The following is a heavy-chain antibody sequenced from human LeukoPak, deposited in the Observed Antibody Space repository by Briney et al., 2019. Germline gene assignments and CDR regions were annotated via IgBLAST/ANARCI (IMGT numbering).Heavy chain of an antibody. V-gene: IGHV1-69*04. CDR1: GGTFSSYA. Sequence: SVKVSCKASGGTFSSYAISWVRQAPGQGLEWMGRIIPILGIANYAQKFQGRVTITADKSTSTAHMELSSLRSEDTAVYYCARAYYYGSGSYSYYYGMDVWGQGTTVTVSS. J-gene: IGHJ6*02. CDR2: IIPILGIA. CDR3: ARAYYYGSGSYSYYYGMDV. D-gene: IGHD3-10*01.